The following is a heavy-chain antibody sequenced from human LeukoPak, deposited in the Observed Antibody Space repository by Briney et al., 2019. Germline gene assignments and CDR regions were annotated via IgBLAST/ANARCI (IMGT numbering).Heavy chain of an antibody. V-gene: IGHV1-46*01. CDR2: INPSGGST. CDR1: GYTFARYY. CDR3: ARGGYYDSSGSFDP. Sequence: GASVKVSCKASGYTFARYYIHWVRQAPGQGLEWMGIINPSGGSTRYAQKFQGRVTMARDTSTNTVYMELSSLRSDDMAVYYCARGGYYDSSGSFDPWGQGTLVTVSS. D-gene: IGHD3-22*01. J-gene: IGHJ5*02.